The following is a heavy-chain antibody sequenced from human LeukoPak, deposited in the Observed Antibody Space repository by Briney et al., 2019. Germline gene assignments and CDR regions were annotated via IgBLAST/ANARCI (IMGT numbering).Heavy chain of an antibody. J-gene: IGHJ5*02. CDR2: ISTYNGNT. Sequence: GASEKVSCNASGYTFTSYAISWVRQGTGQGLGWMGWISTYNGNTNYPKKFPARVTMTKDTSTSTAYMELRSLRSDDTAVYYCARDYTFREKYNWFDPWGQGTLVTVSS. CDR1: GYTFTSYA. CDR3: ARDYTFREKYNWFDP. V-gene: IGHV1-18*01. D-gene: IGHD3-16*01.